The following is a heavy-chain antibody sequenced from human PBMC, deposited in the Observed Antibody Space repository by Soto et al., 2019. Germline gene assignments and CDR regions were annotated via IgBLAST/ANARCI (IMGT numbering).Heavy chain of an antibody. CDR1: GFTFSSYG. CDR2: ISYDGSNK. CDR3: AKDLVGIVVVPAAILDY. V-gene: IGHV3-30*18. Sequence: PGGSLRLSCAASGFTFSSYGMHWVRQAPGKGLEWVAVISYDGSNKYYADSVKGRFTISRDNSKDTLYLQMNSLRAEDTAVYYCAKDLVGIVVVPAAILDYWGQGTLVTVSS. J-gene: IGHJ4*02. D-gene: IGHD2-2*01.